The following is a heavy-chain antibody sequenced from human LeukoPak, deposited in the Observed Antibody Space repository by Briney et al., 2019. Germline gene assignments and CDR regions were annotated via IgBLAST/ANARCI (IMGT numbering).Heavy chain of an antibody. CDR1: GFTFSSYA. J-gene: IGHJ4*02. Sequence: GGSLRLSCAASGFTFSSYAMHWVRQAPGKGLEWVSVIYSGGSTYYADSVKGRFTISRDNSKNTLYLQMNSLRAEDTAVYYCARAGRGSEGYWGQGTLVTVSS. D-gene: IGHD1-26*01. V-gene: IGHV3-53*01. CDR2: IYSGGST. CDR3: ARAGRGSEGY.